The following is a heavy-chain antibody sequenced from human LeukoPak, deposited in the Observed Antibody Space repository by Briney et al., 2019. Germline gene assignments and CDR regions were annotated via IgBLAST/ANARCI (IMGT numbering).Heavy chain of an antibody. J-gene: IGHJ5*02. Sequence: GGSLRLSCAASGFTFSNYWMHWVRQAPGKGLEWVSGISWNSGSIGYADSVKGRFTISRDNAKNSLYLQMNSLRAEDTALYYCAAKNMVRGVRPFDPWGQGTLVTVSS. V-gene: IGHV3-9*01. CDR2: ISWNSGSI. CDR1: GFTFSNYW. CDR3: AAKNMVRGVRPFDP. D-gene: IGHD3-10*01.